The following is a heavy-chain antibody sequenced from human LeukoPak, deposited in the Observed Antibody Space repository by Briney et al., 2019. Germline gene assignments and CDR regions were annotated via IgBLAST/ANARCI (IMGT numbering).Heavy chain of an antibody. D-gene: IGHD2-15*01. CDR3: ARAGERVAFDY. CDR2: IIPIFGTA. CDR1: GGIFSSYA. V-gene: IGHV1-69*05. J-gene: IGHJ4*02. Sequence: ASVKVSCKASGGIFSSYAISWVRQAPGQGLEWMGRIIPIFGTANYAQKFQGRVTITTDESTSTAYMELSSLRSEDTAVYYCARAGERVAFDYWGQGTLVTVSS.